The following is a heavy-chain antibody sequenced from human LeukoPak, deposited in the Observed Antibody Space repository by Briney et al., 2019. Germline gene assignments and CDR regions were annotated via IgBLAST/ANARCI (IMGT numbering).Heavy chain of an antibody. D-gene: IGHD6-19*01. J-gene: IGHJ4*02. V-gene: IGHV5-51*01. CDR2: IFPGDSDT. CDR3: ARLTNTGWYSFDY. Sequence: GESLKISCKGSGYSFTSYWIGWVRQMPGKGLEWMGMIFPGDSDTRYSPSFQGQVTISADKSISTAYLQWHSLKASDTAIYFCARLTNTGWYSFDYWGQGTLVTVSS. CDR1: GYSFTSYW.